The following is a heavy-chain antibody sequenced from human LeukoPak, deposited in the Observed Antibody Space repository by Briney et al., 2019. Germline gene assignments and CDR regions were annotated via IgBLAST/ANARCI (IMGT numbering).Heavy chain of an antibody. D-gene: IGHD3-10*01. J-gene: IGHJ4*02. Sequence: ASVTVSCKVSGYTLSEISMHWVRQAPGKGLEWMGGFDPAEGETIYAQKFQGRVTLTEDTSTNTAFLELSCLRSEDTAVYYCATDGRGHVMTLNYWGQGSLVTVSS. CDR1: GYTLSEIS. CDR3: ATDGRGHVMTLNY. V-gene: IGHV1-24*01. CDR2: FDPAEGET.